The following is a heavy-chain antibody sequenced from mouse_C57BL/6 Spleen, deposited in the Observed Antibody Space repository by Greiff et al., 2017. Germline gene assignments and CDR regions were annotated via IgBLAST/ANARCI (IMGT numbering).Heavy chain of an antibody. Sequence: QVQLQQPGAELVMPGASVKLSCKASGYTFTSYWMHWVKQRPGHGLEWIGEIDPSDSYTTYHQKFKGKSTLTVDKSSSTAYMQLSSLTSEDSAVYNCAKRGFFDYWGQGTTLTVSS. CDR2: IDPSDSYT. CDR1: GYTFTSYW. V-gene: IGHV1-69*01. CDR3: AKRGFFDY. J-gene: IGHJ2*01.